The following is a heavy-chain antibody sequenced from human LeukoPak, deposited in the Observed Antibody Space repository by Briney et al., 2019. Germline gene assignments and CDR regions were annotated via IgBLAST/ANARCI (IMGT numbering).Heavy chain of an antibody. J-gene: IGHJ3*02. CDR1: VGSISSYY. D-gene: IGHD3-10*01. Sequence: KPSETLSLTCTVSVGSISSYYWSWIRQPPGKGLEWIGYIYYSGSTNYNPSLKSRVTISVDTSKNQFSLKLSSVTAADTAVYYCARDPPGVPGDAFDIWGQGTMVTVSS. CDR3: ARDPPGVPGDAFDI. CDR2: IYYSGST. V-gene: IGHV4-59*01.